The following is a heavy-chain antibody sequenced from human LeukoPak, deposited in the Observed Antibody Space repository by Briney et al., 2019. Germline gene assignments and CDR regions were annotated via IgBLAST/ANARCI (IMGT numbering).Heavy chain of an antibody. V-gene: IGHV4-39*01. D-gene: IGHD3-10*01. J-gene: IGHJ3*02. CDR2: IYYSGST. Sequence: SETLSLTCTVSGVSISSYYWSWIRQPPGKGLEWIGSIYYSGSTYYNQSLKSRVTISVDTSKNQFSLKLSSVTAADTAVYYCARQRKGLLWFGDGGAFDIWGQGTMVTVSS. CDR3: ARQRKGLLWFGDGGAFDI. CDR1: GVSISSYY.